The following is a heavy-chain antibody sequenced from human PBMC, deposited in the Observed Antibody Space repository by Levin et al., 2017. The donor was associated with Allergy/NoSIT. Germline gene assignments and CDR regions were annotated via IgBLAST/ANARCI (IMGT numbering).Heavy chain of an antibody. CDR1: GYSFTSYW. Sequence: HGESLKISCKGSGYSFTSYWISWVRQMPGKGLEWMGRIDPSDSYTNYSPSFQGHVTISADKSISTAYLQWSSLKASDTAMYYCARHTAMASEADYWGQGTLVTVSS. CDR2: IDPSDSYT. D-gene: IGHD5-18*01. CDR3: ARHTAMASEADY. J-gene: IGHJ4*02. V-gene: IGHV5-10-1*01.